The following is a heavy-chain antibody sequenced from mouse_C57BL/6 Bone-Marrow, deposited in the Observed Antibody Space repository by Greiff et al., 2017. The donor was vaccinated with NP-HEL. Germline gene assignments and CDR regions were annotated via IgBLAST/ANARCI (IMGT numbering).Heavy chain of an antibody. D-gene: IGHD1-1*01. CDR2: INSDGGST. CDR3: ARHTTVVASYYAMDY. Sequence: EVNVVESGGGLVQPGESLKLSCESNEYEFPSHDMSWVRKTPEKRLELVAAINSDGGSTYYPDTLERRFIISRDNTKKTLYLQMSSLRSEDTALYYCARHTTVVASYYAMDYWGQGTSVTVSS. CDR1: EYEFPSHD. V-gene: IGHV5-2*01. J-gene: IGHJ4*01.